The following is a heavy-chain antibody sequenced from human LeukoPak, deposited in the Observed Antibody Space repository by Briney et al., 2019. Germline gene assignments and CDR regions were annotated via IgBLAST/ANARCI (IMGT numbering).Heavy chain of an antibody. D-gene: IGHD3-16*01. CDR1: GGSFSTYY. CDR3: VRGSTLRHYQY. V-gene: IGHV4-39*01. CDR2: IYYSGST. J-gene: IGHJ4*02. Sequence: PSETLSLTCTVSGGSFSTYYWSWIRRPPGKGLEWIGSIYYSGSTYYNPSLKSRVTVSVDTSKNQFSLILSSVTAADTAVYYCVRGSTLRHYQYWGQGTLVTVSS.